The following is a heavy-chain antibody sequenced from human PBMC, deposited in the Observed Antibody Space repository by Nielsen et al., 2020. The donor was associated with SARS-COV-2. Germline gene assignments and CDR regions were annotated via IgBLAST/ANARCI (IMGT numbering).Heavy chain of an antibody. Sequence: GESLKISCAASGFTFSNYGMHWVRQAPGKGLEWVSFISSSSSYIYYRDSVKGRFTISRDNAKNSLYLQMNSLRVEDTAVYYCARDALAAAGNLYYFDFWGQGALVTVSS. D-gene: IGHD6-13*01. CDR1: GFTFSNYG. CDR2: ISSSSSYI. J-gene: IGHJ4*02. CDR3: ARDALAAAGNLYYFDF. V-gene: IGHV3-21*01.